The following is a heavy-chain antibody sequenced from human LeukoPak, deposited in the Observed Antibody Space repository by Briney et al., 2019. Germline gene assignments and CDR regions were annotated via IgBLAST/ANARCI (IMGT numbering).Heavy chain of an antibody. Sequence: ASVKVSCKASGYTFTSYDINWVRQATGQGLEWMGWMNPNSGNTGYAQKFQGRVTMTRNTSISTAYMELSSLRSEDTAVYYCARLEMSDQLLQHAEYFQHWGQGTLVTVSS. J-gene: IGHJ1*01. CDR2: MNPNSGNT. CDR3: ARLEMSDQLLQHAEYFQH. V-gene: IGHV1-8*01. D-gene: IGHD2-2*01. CDR1: GYTFTSYD.